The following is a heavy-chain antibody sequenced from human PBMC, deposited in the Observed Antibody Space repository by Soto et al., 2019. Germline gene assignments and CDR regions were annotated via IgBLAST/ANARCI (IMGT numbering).Heavy chain of an antibody. CDR1: GGSISSGGYY. CDR3: ATSNSYYYDSSGYLSYFDY. CDR2: IYYSGST. Sequence: QVQLQESGPGLVKPSQTLSLTCTVSGGSISSGGYYWSWIRQHPGKGLEWIGYIYYSGSTYYNPSLKSRVTISVDTSKNQFSLKLSSVTAADTAVYYCATSNSYYYDSSGYLSYFDYWGQGTLVTVSS. D-gene: IGHD3-22*01. J-gene: IGHJ4*02. V-gene: IGHV4-31*03.